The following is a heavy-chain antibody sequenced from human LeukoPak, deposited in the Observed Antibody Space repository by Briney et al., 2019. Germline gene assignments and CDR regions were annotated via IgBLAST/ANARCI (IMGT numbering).Heavy chain of an antibody. Sequence: GGTLRLSCAASGFIFSTYVMTWVRQAPGKGLEWVSSINDGGGSTYYADSVKGRFTISRDNSKSTVYLQMNSLRAEDTAVYYCAREWDYWGQGTLVTVSS. CDR1: GFIFSTYV. CDR3: AREWDY. CDR2: INDGGGST. V-gene: IGHV3-23*01. J-gene: IGHJ4*02.